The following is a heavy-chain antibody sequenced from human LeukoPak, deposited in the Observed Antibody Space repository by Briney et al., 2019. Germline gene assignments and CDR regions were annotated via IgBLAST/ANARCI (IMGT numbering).Heavy chain of an antibody. CDR1: GVSISSISYY. J-gene: IGHJ4*02. V-gene: IGHV4-39*07. CDR3: ASSRILYC. D-gene: IGHD2/OR15-2a*01. Sequence: SETLSLTCTVSGVSISSISYYWGWLRQPPGKGLEWIGSIYYSRSTYYNPSLKSRVTRSVDTSKNEVSLKLSSVTGEDLAVYCCASSRILYCWVQGTLVAVRS. CDR2: IYYSRST.